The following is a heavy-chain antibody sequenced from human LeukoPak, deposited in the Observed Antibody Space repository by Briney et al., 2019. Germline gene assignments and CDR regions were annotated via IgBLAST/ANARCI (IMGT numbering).Heavy chain of an antibody. Sequence: QTGGSLRLPCAASGFTFSSYAMHWVRQAPGKGLEYVSAISSNGGSTYYANSVKGRFTISRDNSKNTLYLQMGSLRAEDMAVYYCARGVYCGGDCFDPWGQGTLVTVSS. D-gene: IGHD2-21*01. J-gene: IGHJ5*02. CDR1: GFTFSSYA. V-gene: IGHV3-64*01. CDR3: ARGVYCGGDCFDP. CDR2: ISSNGGST.